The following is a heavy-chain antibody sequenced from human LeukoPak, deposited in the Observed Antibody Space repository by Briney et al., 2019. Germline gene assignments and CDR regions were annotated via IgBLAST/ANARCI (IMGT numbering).Heavy chain of an antibody. CDR3: ASLRYMAAAGTYFDL. CDR1: GGSISSYY. V-gene: IGHV4-59*08. D-gene: IGHD6-13*01. J-gene: IGHJ2*01. Sequence: SETLSLTCTVSGGSISSYYWSWIRQPPGKGLEWIGYIYYSGSTNYNPSLKSRVTISVDTSKNQFSLKLSSVTAADTAVYYCASLRYMAAAGTYFDLWGRGTLVTVSS. CDR2: IYYSGST.